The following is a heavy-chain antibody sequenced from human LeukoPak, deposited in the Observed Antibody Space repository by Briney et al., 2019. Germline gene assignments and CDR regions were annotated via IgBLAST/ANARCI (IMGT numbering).Heavy chain of an antibody. D-gene: IGHD3-22*01. CDR1: GFTFSSYS. V-gene: IGHV3-48*01. J-gene: IGHJ4*02. CDR2: ISSSSSTI. Sequence: GGSLRLSCAASGFTFSSYSMNWVRQAPGKGLEWVSYISSSSSTIYYADSVKGRFTISRDNAKNSLYLQMNSLRAEDTAVYYCARLYYYDSSGYVDYWGQGTLVTVSS. CDR3: ARLYYYDSSGYVDY.